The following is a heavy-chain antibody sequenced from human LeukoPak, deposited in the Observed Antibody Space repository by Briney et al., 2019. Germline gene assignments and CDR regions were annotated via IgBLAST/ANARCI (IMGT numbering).Heavy chain of an antibody. D-gene: IGHD3-10*01. CDR2: ISAYNGNT. Sequence: ASVKVSCKASGYTFTSYGISWVRRAPGQGLEWMGWISAYNGNTNYAQKLQGRVTMTTDTSTSTAYMELRSLRSDDTAVYYCARGPAFTYYYGSGSYYNHYYYYYMDVWGKGTTVTVSS. J-gene: IGHJ6*03. CDR3: ARGPAFTYYYGSGSYYNHYYYYYMDV. V-gene: IGHV1-18*01. CDR1: GYTFTSYG.